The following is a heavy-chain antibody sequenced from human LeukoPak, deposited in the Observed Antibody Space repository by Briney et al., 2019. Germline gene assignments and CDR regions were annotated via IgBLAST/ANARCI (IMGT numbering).Heavy chain of an antibody. Sequence: PSETLSLTCTVSGGSISTYYWTWIRQPPGKGLEWIGYIYHSGSTNYNPSLKSRVTISVDTSQIQFSLKLSSVTAADTAVYYCARDGYSGSDALWGQGTLVTVSS. CDR1: GGSISTYY. CDR2: IYHSGST. D-gene: IGHD5-12*01. V-gene: IGHV4-59*01. J-gene: IGHJ4*02. CDR3: ARDGYSGSDAL.